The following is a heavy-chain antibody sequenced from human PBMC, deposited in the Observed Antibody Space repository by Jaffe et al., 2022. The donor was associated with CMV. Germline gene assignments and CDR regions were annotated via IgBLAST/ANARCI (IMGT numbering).Heavy chain of an antibody. J-gene: IGHJ5*02. V-gene: IGHV4-31*03. CDR2: IYYSGNT. CDR1: GGSISSGGYY. Sequence: QVQLQESGPGLVKPSQTLSLTCTVSGGSISSGGYYWSWIRQHPGKGLEWIGAIYYSGNTYYSPSLKSRLTISVDTSKNQFSLKLSSVTAADTAVYYCAGDWLRGLFDPWGQGTLVTVSS. D-gene: IGHD5-12*01. CDR3: AGDWLRGLFDP.